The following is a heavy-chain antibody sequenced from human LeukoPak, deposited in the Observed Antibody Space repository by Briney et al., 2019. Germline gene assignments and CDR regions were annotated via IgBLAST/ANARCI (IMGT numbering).Heavy chain of an antibody. CDR1: GGSISSDY. Sequence: SSETLSLTCIVSGGSISSDYWTWIRQTPGKGLEWIGHKHTIGDSNYNPSLRSRATISVDTAKNQVSLKLSAVTAADTAVYYCARRTYDYESGGYYYGRGWFDPWGQGTLVPVSS. V-gene: IGHV4-4*08. D-gene: IGHD3-22*01. J-gene: IGHJ5*02. CDR2: KHTIGDS. CDR3: ARRTYDYESGGYYYGRGWFDP.